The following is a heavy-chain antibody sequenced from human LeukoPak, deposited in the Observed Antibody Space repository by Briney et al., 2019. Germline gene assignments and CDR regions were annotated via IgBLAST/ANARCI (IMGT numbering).Heavy chain of an antibody. CDR2: IIPVFGTS. V-gene: IGHV1-69*13. CDR1: GGTLSSNA. D-gene: IGHD6-13*01. CDR3: ARRKIAAADTIELYFDY. J-gene: IGHJ4*02. Sequence: RASVKVSCKASGGTLSSNAISWVRQAPGQGLEWMGEIIPVFGTSNYAQKFQGRVTITADEYSSTAYMELSSLRSEDTAVYYCARRKIAAADTIELYFDYWGQGTLVTVSS.